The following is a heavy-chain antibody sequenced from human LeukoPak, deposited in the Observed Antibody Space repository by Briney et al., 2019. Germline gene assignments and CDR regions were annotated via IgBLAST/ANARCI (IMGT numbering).Heavy chain of an antibody. CDR3: ARHGDSGSYDDVEFDY. Sequence: GESLKISCQGSGYSFTSYWIGWVRQMPGKGLEWMGIIYPGDSDTRYSPSFQGQVTISADKSISTAYLQWSSLKASDTAMYHCARHGDSGSYDDVEFDYWGQGTLVTVSS. V-gene: IGHV5-51*01. CDR1: GYSFTSYW. J-gene: IGHJ4*02. D-gene: IGHD1-26*01. CDR2: IYPGDSDT.